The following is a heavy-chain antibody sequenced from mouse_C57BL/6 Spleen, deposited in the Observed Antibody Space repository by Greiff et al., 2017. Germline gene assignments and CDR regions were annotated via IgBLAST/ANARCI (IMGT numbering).Heavy chain of an antibody. J-gene: IGHJ3*01. Sequence: QVQLQQPGAELVMPGASVKLSCKASGYTFTSYWMHWVKQRPGQGLEWIGEIHPSGTYTNYNPKFKGKSTVTVDKSSSTAYMQLSSLTSEDSAVYYCARYYDQGDWFAYWGQGTLVTVSA. V-gene: IGHV1-69*01. CDR2: IHPSGTYT. D-gene: IGHD2-4*01. CDR1: GYTFTSYW. CDR3: ARYYDQGDWFAY.